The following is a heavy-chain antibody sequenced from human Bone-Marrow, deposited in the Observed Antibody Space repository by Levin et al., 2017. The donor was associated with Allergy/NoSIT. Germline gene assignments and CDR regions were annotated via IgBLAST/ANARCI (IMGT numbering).Heavy chain of an antibody. J-gene: IGHJ4*02. CDR3: ATKASRWDF. V-gene: IGHV3-23*01. D-gene: IGHD4-23*01. Sequence: GESLKISCSTSGFTFTTYAMTWVRQAPGKGLEWVASITNTGETSYYADSLKDRFTISRDNFNSTLYLQMNSLTADNTAVYYCATKASRWDFWGQGTLVVVSS. CDR2: ITNTGETS. CDR1: GFTFTTYA.